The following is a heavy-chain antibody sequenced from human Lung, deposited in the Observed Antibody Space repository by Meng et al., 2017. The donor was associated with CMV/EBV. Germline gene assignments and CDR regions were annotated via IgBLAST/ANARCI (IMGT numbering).Heavy chain of an antibody. V-gene: IGHV4-4*02. CDR3: ARRFSSIAAHNWFDP. J-gene: IGHJ5*02. CDR2: IYHSGST. D-gene: IGHD6-6*01. CDR1: GGSISSSNW. Sequence: SXTLSLXCAVSGGSISSSNWWSWVRQPPGKGLEWIGEIYHSGSTNYNPSLKSRVTISVDKSKNQFSLKLSSVTAADTAVYYCARRFSSIAAHNWFDPWGQGXLVTVSS.